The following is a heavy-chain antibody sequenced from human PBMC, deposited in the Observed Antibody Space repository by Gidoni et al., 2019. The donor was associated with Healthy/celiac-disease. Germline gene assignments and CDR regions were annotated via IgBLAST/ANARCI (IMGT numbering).Heavy chain of an antibody. Sequence: EVQLVESGGGLVQPGGSLRLSCAASGFTFSSYARSWVRQAPGKGREWVSAISGSGGSTYYADSVKGRFTISRDNSKNTLYLQMNSLRAEDTAVYYCAKRQQLVRLLDYWGQGTLVTVSS. V-gene: IGHV3-23*04. CDR2: ISGSGGST. J-gene: IGHJ4*02. CDR1: GFTFSSYA. D-gene: IGHD6-13*01. CDR3: AKRQQLVRLLDY.